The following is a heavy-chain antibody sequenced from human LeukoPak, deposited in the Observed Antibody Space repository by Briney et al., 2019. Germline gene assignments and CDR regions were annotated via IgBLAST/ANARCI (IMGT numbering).Heavy chain of an antibody. Sequence: GGSLRLSCAASGFSFGTYGMTWVRQVPGKGLEWVSGINRNGISTLYADSVKGRFTIFRDNAKNSLYLQMNSLRAEDTALYYCARGPSGYYYFEDWGQGTLVTVSS. CDR3: ARGPSGYYYFED. J-gene: IGHJ4*02. D-gene: IGHD5-12*01. V-gene: IGHV3-20*04. CDR2: INRNGIST. CDR1: GFSFGTYG.